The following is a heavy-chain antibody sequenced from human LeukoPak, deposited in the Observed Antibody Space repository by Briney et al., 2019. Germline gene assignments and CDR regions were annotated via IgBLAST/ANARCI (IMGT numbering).Heavy chain of an antibody. CDR2: ISWDSGSI. J-gene: IGHJ4*02. V-gene: IGHV3-9*01. CDR3: AKGEGVCDY. Sequence: GGSLRLSCAASGFTFSGYSMNWVRQAPGKGLEWVSGISWDSGSIGYADSVKGRFTISRDNSKNTLYLQMNSLRAEDTAVYYCAKGEGVCDYWGQGTLVTVSS. D-gene: IGHD3-16*01. CDR1: GFTFSGYS.